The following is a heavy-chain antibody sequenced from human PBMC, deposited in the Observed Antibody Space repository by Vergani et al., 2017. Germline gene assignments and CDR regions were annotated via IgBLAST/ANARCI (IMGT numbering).Heavy chain of an antibody. CDR1: GYTFTDYF. CDR2: INPNSGGT. D-gene: IGHD2-2*01. J-gene: IGHJ4*02. Sequence: QVQLVQSGAEVKKPGASVKVSCKAPGYTFTDYFMHWVRQAPGQGLEWMGWINPNSGGTNYAQKFQGRVTMTRDTSISTAYMELSNLRSDDTAVYYCARVGTSANRDYFDYWGQGTLGTVSS. V-gene: IGHV1-2*02. CDR3: ARVGTSANRDYFDY.